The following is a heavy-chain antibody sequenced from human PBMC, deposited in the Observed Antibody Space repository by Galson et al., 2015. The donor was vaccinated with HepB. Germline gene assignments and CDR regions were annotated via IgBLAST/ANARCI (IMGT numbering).Heavy chain of an antibody. D-gene: IGHD3-3*01. J-gene: IGHJ6*02. CDR1: GYTSTSYG. CDR2: ISAYNGNT. V-gene: IGHV1-18*01. CDR3: ATATPFWSGYYNPLGYYGMDV. Sequence: SVKVSCKASGYTSTSYGISWVRQAPGQGLEWMGWISAYNGNTNYAQKLQGRVTMTTDTSTSTAYMELGSLRSDDTAVYYCATATPFWSGYYNPLGYYGMDVWGQGTTVTVSS.